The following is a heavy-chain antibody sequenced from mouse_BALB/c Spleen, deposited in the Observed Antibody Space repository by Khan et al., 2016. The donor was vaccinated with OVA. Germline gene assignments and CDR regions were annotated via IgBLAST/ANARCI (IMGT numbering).Heavy chain of an antibody. CDR3: TRPAYEGNRWVTY. Sequence: EVQLVESGGGLVKPGGSLKLSCEVSGFAFNSYDMSWVRQTPEKRLEWVATISSTGTYTYYPASVKGRFTISRDTARNPLYLHMSSLRSEDTALFACTRPAYEGNRWVTYWGQGTLVTVSA. CDR2: ISSTGTYT. CDR1: GFAFNSYD. J-gene: IGHJ3*01. D-gene: IGHD2-10*01. V-gene: IGHV5-9*02.